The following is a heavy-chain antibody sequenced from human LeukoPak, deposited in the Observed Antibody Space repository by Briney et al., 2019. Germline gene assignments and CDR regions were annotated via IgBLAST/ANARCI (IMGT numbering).Heavy chain of an antibody. V-gene: IGHV4-34*01. CDR2: INHSGST. CDR3: ARGSGSYLDY. Sequence: SETLSLTCAVYGGSFSGYCWSWIRQPPGKGLEWIGEINHSGSTNYNPSLKSRVTISVDTSKNQFSLKLSSVTAADTAVYYRARGSGSYLDYWGQGTLVTVSS. J-gene: IGHJ4*02. CDR1: GGSFSGYC. D-gene: IGHD1-26*01.